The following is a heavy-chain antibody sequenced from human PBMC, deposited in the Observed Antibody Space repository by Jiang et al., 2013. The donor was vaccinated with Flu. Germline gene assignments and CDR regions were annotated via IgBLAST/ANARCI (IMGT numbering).Heavy chain of an antibody. CDR3: ARSIPYGLPDY. V-gene: IGHV3-30*14. CDR2: ISYHGRHA. CDR1: GFTFSDYP. D-gene: IGHD4-17*01. Sequence: VQLLESGGGVVQPGGSLRLSCAASGFTFSDYPLHWVRQAPGKGLEWVAVISYHGRHAFYADSVKGRFTVSRDNSKNTLDLQMISLKIEDTAVYYCARSIPYGLPDYWGQGTLVTVSS. J-gene: IGHJ4*02.